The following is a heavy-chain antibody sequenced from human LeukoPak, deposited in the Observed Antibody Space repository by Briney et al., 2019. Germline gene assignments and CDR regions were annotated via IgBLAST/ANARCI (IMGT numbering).Heavy chain of an antibody. Sequence: SVKVSCKASGYTFNDHFFHWVRQAPGQGLEWMGGIIPIFGTANHAQKFKGRVTITADESTSTAYMELSSLRSEDTAVYSCASTTYRLPPILRYFDWLSRYYMDVWGKGTTVTISS. CDR1: GYTFNDHF. CDR2: IIPIFGTA. V-gene: IGHV1-69*13. CDR3: ASTTYRLPPILRYFDWLSRYYMDV. J-gene: IGHJ6*03. D-gene: IGHD3-9*01.